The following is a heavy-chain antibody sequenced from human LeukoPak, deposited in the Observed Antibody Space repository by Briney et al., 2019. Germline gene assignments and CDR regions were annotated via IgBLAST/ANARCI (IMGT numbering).Heavy chain of an antibody. CDR2: IIPIFRTA. CDR3: ARGYCSGGSCERMPLDY. J-gene: IGHJ4*02. CDR1: GYSFTSYW. D-gene: IGHD2-15*01. Sequence: KISCKGSGYSFTSYWIGWVRQMPGKGLEWMGIIPIFRTANYAQKFQGRVTITTDESTSTAYMEQSSLRSEDTAVYYCARGYCSGGSCERMPLDYWGQGTLVTVSS. V-gene: IGHV1-69*05.